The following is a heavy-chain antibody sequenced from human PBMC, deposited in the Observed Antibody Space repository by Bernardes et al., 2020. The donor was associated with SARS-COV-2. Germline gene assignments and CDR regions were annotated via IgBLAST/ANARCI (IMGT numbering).Heavy chain of an antibody. D-gene: IGHD6-13*01. Sequence: GGSLRVWCAASGFTFSSYSMNWVRKAPGKGLEWVSSISSSSSYIYYADSVKGRFTISRDNAKNSLYLQMNSLRAEDTAVYYCASIAAAGTLYYYYGMDVWGQGTTVTVSS. CDR3: ASIAAAGTLYYYYGMDV. CDR2: ISSSSSYI. J-gene: IGHJ6*02. V-gene: IGHV3-21*01. CDR1: GFTFSSYS.